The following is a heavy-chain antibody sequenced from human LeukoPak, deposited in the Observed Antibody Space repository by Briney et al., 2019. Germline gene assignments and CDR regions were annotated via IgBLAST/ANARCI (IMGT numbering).Heavy chain of an antibody. CDR2: ISGGTTDI. Sequence: GGSLRLSCAASGFTFSSYSMNWVRQAPGKGLEWVSSISGGTTDIYYADSLKGRFTISRDNAKNTLYLQMNTMRGEDTAVYFCAKVKAKSGSYYFDYWGQGTLVTVSS. J-gene: IGHJ4*02. D-gene: IGHD1-26*01. V-gene: IGHV3-21*04. CDR1: GFTFSSYS. CDR3: AKVKAKSGSYYFDY.